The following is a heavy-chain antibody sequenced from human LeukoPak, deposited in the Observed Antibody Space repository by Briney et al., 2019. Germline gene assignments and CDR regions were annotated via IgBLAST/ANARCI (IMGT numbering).Heavy chain of an antibody. D-gene: IGHD1-26*01. Sequence: GGSLRLSCAASGFTFSSYAMSWVRQAPGKGLEWVSAISGSGGSTYYADSVKGRFTISRDNSKNTLYLQMDSLRAGDTAVYYCAKDNSYSGSVYWGQGTLVTVSS. J-gene: IGHJ4*02. V-gene: IGHV3-23*01. CDR3: AKDNSYSGSVY. CDR2: ISGSGGST. CDR1: GFTFSSYA.